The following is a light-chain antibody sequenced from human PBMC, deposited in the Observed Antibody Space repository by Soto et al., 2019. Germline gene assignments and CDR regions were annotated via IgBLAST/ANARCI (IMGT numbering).Light chain of an antibody. CDR3: QQRSNSYT. Sequence: EVVLTQSPATLSLSPGERATLSCRASQSVSSYLAWYQQTPGQAPRLLIFDASNRATGIPARFSGSGSGTDFTLTISSLEPEDFALYYCQQRSNSYTFGQGTKLEIE. CDR1: QSVSSY. J-gene: IGKJ2*01. V-gene: IGKV3-11*01. CDR2: DAS.